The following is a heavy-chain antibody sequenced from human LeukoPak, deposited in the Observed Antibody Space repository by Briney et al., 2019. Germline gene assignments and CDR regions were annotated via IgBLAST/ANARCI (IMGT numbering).Heavy chain of an antibody. J-gene: IGHJ5*02. D-gene: IGHD6-13*01. CDR2: ISAYNGNT. CDR3: ARRYSSSWFEGFDP. CDR1: GYTFTSYG. V-gene: IGHV1-18*01. Sequence: ASVTVSCKASGYTFTSYGISWVRQAPGQGLEWMGWISAYNGNTNYAQKLQGRVTMTTDTSTSTAYMELRSLRSDDTAVYYCARRYSSSWFEGFDPWGQGTLVTVSS.